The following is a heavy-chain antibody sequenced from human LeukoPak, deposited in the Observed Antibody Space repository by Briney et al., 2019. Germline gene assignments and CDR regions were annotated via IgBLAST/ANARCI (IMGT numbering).Heavy chain of an antibody. CDR2: IYTSGST. CDR1: GGSISSGNYY. CDR3: ARYVETYYDILTGYS. J-gene: IGHJ5*02. Sequence: ASETLSLTCTVSGGSISSGNYYWSWIRQPAGKGLEWIGHIYTSGSTNYNPSLKSRVTISVDTSKNQFSLKLSSVTAADTAVYYCARYVETYYDILTGYSWGQGTLVTVSS. V-gene: IGHV4-61*09. D-gene: IGHD3-9*01.